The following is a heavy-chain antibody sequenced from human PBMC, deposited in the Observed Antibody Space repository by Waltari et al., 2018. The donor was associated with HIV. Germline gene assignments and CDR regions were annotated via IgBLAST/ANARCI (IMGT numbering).Heavy chain of an antibody. D-gene: IGHD3-10*01. J-gene: IGHJ4*02. Sequence: QVQLVEYGAEVKKPGASLKVSCRASGYAFTGFYIHWVRQAPGQGLEWVGWINPKTGDTNFAQKFQGRVTMTRDTSISTAYMELSRLTSDDTAVYYCARDPSYGFGENDYWGQGTLFTVSS. CDR3: ARDPSYGFGENDY. CDR2: INPKTGDT. CDR1: GYAFTGFY. V-gene: IGHV1-2*02.